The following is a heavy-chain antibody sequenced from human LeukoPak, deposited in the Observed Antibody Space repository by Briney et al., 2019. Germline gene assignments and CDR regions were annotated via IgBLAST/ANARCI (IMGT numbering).Heavy chain of an antibody. D-gene: IGHD3-22*01. J-gene: IGHJ4*02. CDR1: GGSFSGYY. CDR3: ARADYYDSSGYYSLFDY. Sequence: SETLSLTCAVYGGSFSGYYWSWIRQPPGKGPEWIGEINHSGSTNYNPSLKSRVTISVDTSKNQFSLKLSSVSAADTAVYYCARADYYDSSGYYSLFDYWGQGTLVTVSS. V-gene: IGHV4-34*01. CDR2: INHSGST.